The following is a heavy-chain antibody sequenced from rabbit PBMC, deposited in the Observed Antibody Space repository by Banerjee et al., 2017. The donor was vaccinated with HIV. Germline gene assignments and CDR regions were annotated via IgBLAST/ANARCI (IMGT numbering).Heavy chain of an antibody. CDR3: ARSRDGGFDL. CDR2: IYDGKGRS. V-gene: IGHV1S7*01. CDR1: GFDISNGY. J-gene: IGHJ4*01. D-gene: IGHD2-1*01. Sequence: QSLQESGGGLFQPGGSLALTCKASGFDISNGYMDWVRQAPGKGLEWIGNIYDGKGRSEYASWVNGRFTISSDNAQNTVDLQMNSLTAADTATYFCARSRDGGFDLWGQGTLVTVS.